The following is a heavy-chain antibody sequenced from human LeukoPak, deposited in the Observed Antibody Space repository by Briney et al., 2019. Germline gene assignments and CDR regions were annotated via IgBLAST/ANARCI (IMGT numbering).Heavy chain of an antibody. Sequence: PGGSLRLSCAASGFTFSSYGMHWVRQAPGKGLEWVAVISYDGSNKYYADSVKGRFTISRDNSKNTLYLQMNSLRAEDTAVYYCAKDTRRDYYGSGIFDYWGQGTLVTVSS. V-gene: IGHV3-30*18. CDR2: ISYDGSNK. CDR1: GFTFSSYG. J-gene: IGHJ4*02. D-gene: IGHD3-10*01. CDR3: AKDTRRDYYGSGIFDY.